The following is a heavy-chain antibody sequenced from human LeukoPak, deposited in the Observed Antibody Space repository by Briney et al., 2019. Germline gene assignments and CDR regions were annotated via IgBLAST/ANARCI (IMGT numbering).Heavy chain of an antibody. CDR1: GYRFSSNW. CDR2: IYPGDSDT. Sequence: GESLQISCQGSGYRFSSNWIGWVRQLPGKGLEWVGIIYPGDSDTRYSPSFQGQVTISADKSINTAYLQWSSLKASDTATYYCARHRPGYCNSTSCYYSYYFDYWGQGTLVAVSS. J-gene: IGHJ4*02. D-gene: IGHD2-2*01. CDR3: ARHRPGYCNSTSCYYSYYFDY. V-gene: IGHV5-51*01.